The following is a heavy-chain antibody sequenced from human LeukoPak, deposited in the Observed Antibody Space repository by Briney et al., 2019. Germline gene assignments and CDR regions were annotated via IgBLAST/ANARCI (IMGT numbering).Heavy chain of an antibody. D-gene: IGHD5-12*01. CDR2: INPNSGGT. V-gene: IGHV1-2*02. CDR3: ARDIAQWVRLFDY. CDR1: GYTFTGYY. J-gene: IGHJ4*02. Sequence: ASVKVSCKASGYTFTGYYMHWVRQGPGQGLEWMGWINPNSGGTNYAQKFQGRVTMTRDTSINTAYMELNRLRSDDTAVYYCARDIAQWVRLFDYWGQGTLVTVSS.